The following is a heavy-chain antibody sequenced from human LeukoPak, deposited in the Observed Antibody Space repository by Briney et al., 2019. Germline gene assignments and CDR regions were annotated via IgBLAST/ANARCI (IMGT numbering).Heavy chain of an antibody. Sequence: PSETLSLTCTVSGYSISSGYYWGWIRQPPGKGLEWIGSIYHGGSTYYNPSLKSRVTMSVDTSKNQFSLRLTSVTAADTALYFCANRLLRSGTGAFDIWGLGTVVVVSS. D-gene: IGHD1-1*01. CDR1: GYSISSGYY. CDR3: ANRLLRSGTGAFDI. V-gene: IGHV4-38-2*02. CDR2: IYHGGST. J-gene: IGHJ3*02.